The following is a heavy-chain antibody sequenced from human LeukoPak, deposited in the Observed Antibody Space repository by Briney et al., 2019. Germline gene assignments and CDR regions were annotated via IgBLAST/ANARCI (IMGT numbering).Heavy chain of an antibody. CDR3: AKDSFSSR. Sequence: GGSLRLSCAASGFTFSSDSMTWVRRAPGKGLEWVSTISGSGVSTFYADPVKGRFTISRDNSKNTLYLHMNSLSAEDAAVYYCAKDSFSSRWGQGTLVTVSS. CDR1: GFTFSSDS. J-gene: IGHJ4*02. D-gene: IGHD6-13*01. CDR2: ISGSGVST. V-gene: IGHV3-23*01.